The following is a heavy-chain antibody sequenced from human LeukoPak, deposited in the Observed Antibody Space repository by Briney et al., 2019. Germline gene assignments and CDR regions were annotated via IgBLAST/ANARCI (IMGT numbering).Heavy chain of an antibody. CDR3: ARTRVAAAGTPTYFDS. Sequence: GGSLRLSCAASGFTFSDYYMSWIRQAPGKGLEWVSYISSSSSYTKYAESVKGRFTISRDSAKKSLYLQINSLGAEDTAVYYCARTRVAAAGTPTYFDSWGQGTLVTVSS. CDR1: GFTFSDYY. D-gene: IGHD6-13*01. V-gene: IGHV3-11*03. J-gene: IGHJ4*02. CDR2: ISSSSSYT.